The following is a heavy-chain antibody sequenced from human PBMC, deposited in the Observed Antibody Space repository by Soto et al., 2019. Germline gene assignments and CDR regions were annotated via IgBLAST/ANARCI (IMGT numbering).Heavy chain of an antibody. Sequence: ASVKVSCKASGYTFTIYGISWVRQAPGQGLEWMGGIIANNGKANYAQKFQGRVTMTADESTSTAYMELSSLRSEDTAVYYCARGVLPGPNDYWGQGTLVTVSS. V-gene: IGHV1-69*13. CDR1: GYTFTIYG. J-gene: IGHJ4*02. D-gene: IGHD3-16*01. CDR3: ARGVLPGPNDY. CDR2: IIANNGKA.